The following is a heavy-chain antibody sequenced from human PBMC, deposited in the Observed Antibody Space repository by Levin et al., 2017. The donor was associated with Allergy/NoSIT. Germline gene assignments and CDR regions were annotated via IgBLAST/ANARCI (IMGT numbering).Heavy chain of an antibody. D-gene: IGHD4-17*01. CDR1: GYTLTELS. J-gene: IGHJ3*02. CDR3: ATRDDYGDPDAFDI. CDR2: FDPEDGET. Sequence: ASVKVSCKVSGYTLTELSMHWVRQAPGKGLEWMGGFDPEDGETIYAQKFQGRVTMTEDTSTDTAYMELSSLRSEDTAVYYCATRDDYGDPDAFDIWGQGTMVTVSS. V-gene: IGHV1-24*01.